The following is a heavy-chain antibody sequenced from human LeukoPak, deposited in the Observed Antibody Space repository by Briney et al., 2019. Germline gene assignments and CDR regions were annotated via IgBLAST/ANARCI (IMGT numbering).Heavy chain of an antibody. CDR1: GDSISTGGFY. J-gene: IGHJ4*02. Sequence: SQTLSLTCTVSGDSISTGGFYWTWLRQHPGKGLEWIAYMHNRGSSYYNPSLQSRVAISIDASRNQFSLTLSSVTAADTAVFYCARVSGDYYDSSGYYLFDYWGQGTLVTVSS. D-gene: IGHD3-22*01. V-gene: IGHV4-31*03. CDR2: MHNRGSS. CDR3: ARVSGDYYDSSGYYLFDY.